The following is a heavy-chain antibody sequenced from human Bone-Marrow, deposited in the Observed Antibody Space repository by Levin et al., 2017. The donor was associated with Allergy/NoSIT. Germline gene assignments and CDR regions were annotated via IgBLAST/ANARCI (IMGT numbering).Heavy chain of an antibody. CDR3: ARESMITTDICDF. Sequence: ASVKVSCKASGYTFADYYIHWVRQAPGQGLEWMGRINPKSGATDYAQNFQGRVTLTRENSLSTAFMDLKNLTSDDTAIFYCARESMITTDICDFWGQGTLVTVSS. J-gene: IGHJ4*02. D-gene: IGHD3-16*01. CDR2: INPKSGAT. CDR1: GYTFADYY. V-gene: IGHV1-2*06.